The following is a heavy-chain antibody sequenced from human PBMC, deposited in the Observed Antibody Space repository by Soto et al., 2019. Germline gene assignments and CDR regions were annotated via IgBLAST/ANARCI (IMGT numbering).Heavy chain of an antibody. V-gene: IGHV1-2*02. CDR3: ARNYYDSSDRDYLDY. D-gene: IGHD3-22*01. CDR1: GYTFTDYH. Sequence: VASVKVSCKASGYTFTDYHIHWVRQAPGQGLEFMGWINPITGGTNYAPNFQGRVTMTRDTSISTAYMELSSLRSDDTALYYCARNYYDSSDRDYLDYWGQGTLVTVSS. J-gene: IGHJ4*02. CDR2: INPITGGT.